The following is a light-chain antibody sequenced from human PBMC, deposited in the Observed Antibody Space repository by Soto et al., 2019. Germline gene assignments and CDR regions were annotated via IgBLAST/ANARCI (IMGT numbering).Light chain of an antibody. CDR2: GAS. V-gene: IGKV3-20*01. J-gene: IGKJ3*01. CDR1: QSVSSGY. Sequence: EIVLTQSPNTLSLSPGERATLSFRASQSVSSGYLVWYQQKPGQAPRLLIYGASNRATGIPDRFSGSGSGTDFTLTISRLEPEDFAVYYCQHYGNSPPSVTFGPGTKVDIK. CDR3: QHYGNSPPSVT.